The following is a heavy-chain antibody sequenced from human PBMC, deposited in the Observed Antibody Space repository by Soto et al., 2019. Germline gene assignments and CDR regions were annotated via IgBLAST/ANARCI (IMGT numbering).Heavy chain of an antibody. CDR3: ARGAITGTTENWFGP. Sequence: ASVKVSCKASGYPFTGYYMHWVRQAPGQGLEWMGWINPNSGGTNYAQKFQGRVTMTRDTSISTAYMELSRLRSDDTAVYYCARGAITGTTENWFGPWGPGNLGAVSS. J-gene: IGHJ5*02. D-gene: IGHD1-7*01. V-gene: IGHV1-2*02. CDR1: GYPFTGYY. CDR2: INPNSGGT.